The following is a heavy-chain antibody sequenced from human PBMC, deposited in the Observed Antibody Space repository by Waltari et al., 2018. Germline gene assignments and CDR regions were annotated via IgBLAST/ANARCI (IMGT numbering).Heavy chain of an antibody. D-gene: IGHD6-6*01. CDR1: GGSFSGYY. CDR2: INHSGST. CDR3: ARGRIAARPFDY. V-gene: IGHV4-34*01. Sequence: QVQLQPWGAGLLKPSATLSLTCAVSGGSFSGYYWRWTRQPPGKGLEWIGEINHSGSTNYNPSLKSRVTISVDTSKNQFSLKLSSVTAADTAVYYCARGRIAARPFDYWGQGTLVTVSS. J-gene: IGHJ4*02.